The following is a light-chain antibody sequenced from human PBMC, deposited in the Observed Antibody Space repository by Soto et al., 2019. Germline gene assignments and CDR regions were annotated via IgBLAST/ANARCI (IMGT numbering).Light chain of an antibody. J-gene: IGKJ1*01. V-gene: IGKV1-16*01. CDR1: QGISNY. CDR3: QQYYSYPPWT. CDR2: AAX. Sequence: DIQMTQSPSSLSASVGDRFTITCLSSQGISNYLACXXXKXXXAPXXXIXAAXXLQXGVPSRFSGSGSGTDFTLTISCLQSEDFTTYYCQQYYSYPPWTFGQGTKVDIK.